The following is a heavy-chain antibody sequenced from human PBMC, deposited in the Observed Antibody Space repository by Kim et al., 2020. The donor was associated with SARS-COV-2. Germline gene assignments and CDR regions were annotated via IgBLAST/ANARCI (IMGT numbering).Heavy chain of an antibody. V-gene: IGHV3-53*01. D-gene: IGHD3-3*01. Sequence: GSTYYADSVKGRFTISRDNSKNTLYLQMNSLRAEDTAVYYCARDYEPLYAWGQGTLVTVSS. CDR3: ARDYEPLYA. J-gene: IGHJ5*02. CDR2: GST.